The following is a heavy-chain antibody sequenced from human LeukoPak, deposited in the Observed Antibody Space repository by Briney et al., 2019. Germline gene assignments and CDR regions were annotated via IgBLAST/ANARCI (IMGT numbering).Heavy chain of an antibody. D-gene: IGHD3-22*01. CDR2: IYYTGKT. V-gene: IGHV4-59*01. CDR1: GGSISSFY. J-gene: IGHJ4*02. Sequence: SETLSLTCTVSGGSISSFYWSWIRQPPGKGLEWIGYIYYTGKTNYNPSLRSRVTISVDTSKNQFSLKVNSVTAADTALYYCARHTMHYYDGSGYLPGYYFDYWGQGTLVTVPS. CDR3: ARHTMHYYDGSGYLPGYYFDY.